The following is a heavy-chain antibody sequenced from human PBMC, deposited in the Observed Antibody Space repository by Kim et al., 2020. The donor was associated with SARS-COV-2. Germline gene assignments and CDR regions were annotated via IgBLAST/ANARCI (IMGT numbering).Heavy chain of an antibody. V-gene: IGHV4-34*01. Sequence: YHPSLKSRVPISVDTSKNQFSLKLSSVTAADTAVYYCARGGGYSYGAIDYWGQGTLVTVSS. D-gene: IGHD5-18*01. CDR3: ARGGGYSYGAIDY. J-gene: IGHJ4*02.